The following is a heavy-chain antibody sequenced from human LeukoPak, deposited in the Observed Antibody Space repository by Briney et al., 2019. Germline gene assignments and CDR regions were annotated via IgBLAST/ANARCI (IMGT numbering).Heavy chain of an antibody. V-gene: IGHV3-23*01. Sequence: GGTLRLSCAASGFTFSSYGMSWVRQAPGKGLEWVSAISGSGGSTYYADSVKGRFTISRDNSKNTLYLQMNSLRAEDTAVYYCAKGGKYYYDSSGYYWIGDKFDPWGQGTPVTVSS. D-gene: IGHD3-22*01. J-gene: IGHJ5*02. CDR1: GFTFSSYG. CDR3: AKGGKYYYDSSGYYWIGDKFDP. CDR2: ISGSGGST.